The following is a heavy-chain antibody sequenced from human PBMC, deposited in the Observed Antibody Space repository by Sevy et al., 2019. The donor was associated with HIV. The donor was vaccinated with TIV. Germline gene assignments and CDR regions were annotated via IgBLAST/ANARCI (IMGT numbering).Heavy chain of an antibody. CDR2: INSNTGGT. J-gene: IGHJ5*02. Sequence: ASVKVSCEASGYNFKGYYIHWVRQAPGKGLEWMGWINSNTGGTICAEDFEGRVTLTRDTSISTVYMELTGLTAGDTAVYYCARDDRYGLESDYKGLPGRFDPWGQGTLVTVSS. CDR1: GYNFKGYY. V-gene: IGHV1-2*02. D-gene: IGHD3-10*01. CDR3: ARDDRYGLESDYKGLPGRFDP.